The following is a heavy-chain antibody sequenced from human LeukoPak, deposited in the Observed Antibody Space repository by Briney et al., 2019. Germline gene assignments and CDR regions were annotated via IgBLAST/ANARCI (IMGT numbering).Heavy chain of an antibody. J-gene: IGHJ4*02. D-gene: IGHD2-2*01. CDR3: AIGLGCCSSTSCPADFDY. CDR2: IIPILGIA. Sequence: SVKVSCKASGGTFSSYAISWVRQAPGQGLEWMGRIIPILGIANYAQKFQGRVTITADESTSTAYMELSSLRSEDTAVYYCAIGLGCCSSTSCPADFDYWGQGTLVTVSS. V-gene: IGHV1-69*04. CDR1: GGTFSSYA.